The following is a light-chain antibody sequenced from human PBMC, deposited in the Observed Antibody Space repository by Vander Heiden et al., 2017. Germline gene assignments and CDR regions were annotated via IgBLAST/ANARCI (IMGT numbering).Light chain of an antibody. J-gene: IGLJ7*01. CDR3: QAWDSSSAV. CDR1: KLGDKY. Sequence: SYELTQPPSVSVSPGQTASITCSGDKLGDKYACWYQQKPGQSPVLVIYKNSKTPSVIPVRFSGSNSATTATLTISGTQAVDDDYYYFQAWDSSSAVFGGGTKLTVL. V-gene: IGLV3-1*01. CDR2: KNS.